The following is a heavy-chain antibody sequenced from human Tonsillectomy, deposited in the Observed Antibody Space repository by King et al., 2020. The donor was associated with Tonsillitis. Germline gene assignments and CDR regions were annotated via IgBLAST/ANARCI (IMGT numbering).Heavy chain of an antibody. D-gene: IGHD2-2*01. CDR1: GYTFTSYD. CDR2: MNPNSGNT. Sequence: QLVQSGAEVKKPGASVKVSCKASGYTFTSYDINWVRQTTGQGLEWMGWMNPNSGNTGYAQKFQGRVTMTRNISTSTAYMELSSLRSEDTAVYYCARGLRLVIPSTIYYFDYWGQGTLVTVSS. J-gene: IGHJ4*02. V-gene: IGHV1-8*01. CDR3: ARGLRLVIPSTIYYFDY.